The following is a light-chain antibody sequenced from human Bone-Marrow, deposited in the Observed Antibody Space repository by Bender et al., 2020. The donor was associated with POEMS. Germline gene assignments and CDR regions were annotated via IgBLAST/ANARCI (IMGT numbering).Light chain of an antibody. V-gene: IGLV2-23*01. CDR2: EGT. J-gene: IGLJ2*01. Sequence: QSALTQPASVSGSPGQSITLSCSGTSSDVGSYNLVSWYQQHPGKAPTVIIYEGTKRPSGVSNRFSGSKSGNTASLTISGLQAEDEADYFCSSYAGSRLLVFGGGTKLTVL. CDR3: SSYAGSRLLV. CDR1: SSDVGSYNL.